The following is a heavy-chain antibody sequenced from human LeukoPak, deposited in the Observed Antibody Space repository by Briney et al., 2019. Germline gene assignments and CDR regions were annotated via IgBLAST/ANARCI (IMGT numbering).Heavy chain of an antibody. D-gene: IGHD3-10*01. CDR2: IYPGDSDT. V-gene: IGHV5-51*01. Sequence: GESLKISCKGSGYSFTTYWIGWVRQMPGKGLEWMGIIYPGDSDTTYSPSFQGQVTISADKSISTAYLQWSSLKASDTAMYYCARGLLWFGELIGSWFDPWGQGTLVTVSS. CDR3: ARGLLWFGELIGSWFDP. J-gene: IGHJ5*02. CDR1: GYSFTTYW.